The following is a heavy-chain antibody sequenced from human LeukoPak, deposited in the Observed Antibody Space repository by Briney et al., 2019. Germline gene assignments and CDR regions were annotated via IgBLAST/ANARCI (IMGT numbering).Heavy chain of an antibody. V-gene: IGHV1-2*02. CDR3: AREKYDSELPDY. Sequence: ASVKASCKASGYTFSDYYMHWVRQAPGQGLEWMGWINPKGGATNSAQKFQGRVTMTRDASISTVYMELSRLTSDDTAVYYCAREKYDSELPDYWGQGTLVTVSS. CDR1: GYTFSDYY. D-gene: IGHD5-24*01. J-gene: IGHJ4*02. CDR2: INPKGGAT.